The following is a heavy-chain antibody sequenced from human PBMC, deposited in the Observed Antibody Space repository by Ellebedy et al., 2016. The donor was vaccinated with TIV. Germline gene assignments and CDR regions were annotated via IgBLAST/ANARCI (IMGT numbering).Heavy chain of an antibody. J-gene: IGHJ6*02. CDR3: ARDRMYYYDSSGSYSYYGMDV. Sequence: SETLSLXXAVYGGSFSTYFWTWIRQPPGKGLEWIGDIYYNGRTNYNPSPKSRVTISLLTSKNQFSLKLTSVTAADTAVYYCARDRMYYYDSSGSYSYYGMDVWGQGTTVTVSS. CDR2: IYYNGRT. CDR1: GGSFSTYF. V-gene: IGHV4-59*01. D-gene: IGHD3-22*01.